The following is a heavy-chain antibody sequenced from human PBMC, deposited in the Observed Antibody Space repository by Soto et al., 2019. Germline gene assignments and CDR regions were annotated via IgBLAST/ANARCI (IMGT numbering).Heavy chain of an antibody. J-gene: IGHJ4*02. CDR1: GFTFSSYG. CDR3: AKLSWYGDYRFDY. D-gene: IGHD4-17*01. Sequence: PEGSLRLSCAASGFTFSSYGMHWVRQAPGKGLEWVAVISYDGSNKYYADSVKGRFTISRDNSKNTLYLQMNSLRAEDTAVYYCAKLSWYGDYRFDYWGQGTLVTVSS. CDR2: ISYDGSNK. V-gene: IGHV3-30*18.